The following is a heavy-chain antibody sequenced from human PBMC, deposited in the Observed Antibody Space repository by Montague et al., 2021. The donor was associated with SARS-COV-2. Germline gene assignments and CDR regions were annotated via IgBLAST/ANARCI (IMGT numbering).Heavy chain of an antibody. CDR3: ARDLKPPGDILTGYLPYYYYMDV. Sequence: CAISGGSVSSNSAAWNWIRQSPSRGPEWLGRTYYRSKWYNDYAVSVKSRITINPDTSKNQFSLQLNSVTPEDTTVYYCARDLKPPGDILTGYLPYYYYMDVWGKGTTVTVSS. D-gene: IGHD3-9*01. CDR1: GGSVSSNSAA. J-gene: IGHJ6*03. CDR2: TYYRSKWYN. V-gene: IGHV6-1*01.